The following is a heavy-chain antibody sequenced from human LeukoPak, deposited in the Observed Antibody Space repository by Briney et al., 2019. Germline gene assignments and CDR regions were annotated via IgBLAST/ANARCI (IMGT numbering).Heavy chain of an antibody. CDR2: IIPIFGIA. V-gene: IGHV1-69*13. CDR3: ARRDNYYYYMDV. J-gene: IGHJ6*03. CDR1: GGTFSSYA. Sequence: RVASVKVSCKASGGTFSSYAISWVRQAPGQGLEWMGGIIPIFGIANYAQKFQGRVTITADESTSTAYMELSSLRSEDTAVYYCARRDNYYYYMDVWGKGTTVTVSS.